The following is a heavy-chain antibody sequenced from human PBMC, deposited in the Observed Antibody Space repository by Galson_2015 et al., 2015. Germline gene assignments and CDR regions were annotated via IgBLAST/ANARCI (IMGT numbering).Heavy chain of an antibody. CDR3: TRGAPPYWYFDL. CDR2: IKPDGSEK. J-gene: IGHJ2*01. Sequence: VRQAPGKGLEWLANIKPDGSEKHYVDSVKGRFVISSDNAKNSVYLQLNNLRAEDTAVYYCTRGAPPYWYFDLWGRGTLVTVSS. V-gene: IGHV3-7*03.